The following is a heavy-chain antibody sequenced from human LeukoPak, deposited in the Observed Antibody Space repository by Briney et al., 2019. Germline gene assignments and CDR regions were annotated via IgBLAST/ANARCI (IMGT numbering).Heavy chain of an antibody. CDR1: GFTFSNYA. CDR2: ISGSDGST. D-gene: IGHD1-26*01. V-gene: IGHV3-23*01. CDR3: AKDRSGTPLAGYYFDY. J-gene: IGHJ4*02. Sequence: GGSLRLSCAASGFTFSNYAMSWVRQAPGKGLEWVSGISGSDGSTYYADSVKGRFTISRDNSKNTLYLQMNSLRAEDTAVYYCAKDRSGTPLAGYYFDYWGQGTLVTVSS.